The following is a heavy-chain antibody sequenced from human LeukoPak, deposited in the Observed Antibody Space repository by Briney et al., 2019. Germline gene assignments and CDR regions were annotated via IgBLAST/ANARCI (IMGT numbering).Heavy chain of an antibody. J-gene: IGHJ3*01. Sequence: GGSLRLSCAASGFIFSSYSMSRVRQAPGKGLEWVSYISTSSSTIYYADSVKGRFTISRDNAKNSLYLQMNSLRDDDTALYYCARVDWGSFAFDVWGQGTMVPVSS. CDR2: ISTSSSTI. CDR3: ARVDWGSFAFDV. CDR1: GFIFSSYS. D-gene: IGHD7-27*01. V-gene: IGHV3-48*02.